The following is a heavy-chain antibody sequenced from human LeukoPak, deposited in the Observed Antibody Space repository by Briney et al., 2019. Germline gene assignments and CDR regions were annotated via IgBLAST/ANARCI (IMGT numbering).Heavy chain of an antibody. Sequence: GGSLRLSCTASGFTFSSYGIHWVRQAPGKGLEWVAFIRSDGSDKYYADSLKGRFTISRDNSKNTLYLQMTSLRDEDTAVYYCAKERDLVRATYYFGSWGQGTLVTVSS. CDR2: IRSDGSDK. J-gene: IGHJ4*02. V-gene: IGHV3-30*02. CDR3: AKERDLVRATYYFGS. CDR1: GFTFSSYG. D-gene: IGHD1-26*01.